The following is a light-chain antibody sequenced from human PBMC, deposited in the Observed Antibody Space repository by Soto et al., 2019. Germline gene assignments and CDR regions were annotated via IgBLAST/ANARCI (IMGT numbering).Light chain of an antibody. Sequence: QSAPTQPASVSRSPGQSITISCTGTSSDVGGYNYVSWYQQHPDKAPKLMIYVVSNRPSGVSNRFSGSKSGNTASLTISGLQAEDEAHYYCSSYTSSDTPYVFGTGTKLTLL. V-gene: IGLV2-14*01. J-gene: IGLJ1*01. CDR3: SSYTSSDTPYV. CDR2: VVS. CDR1: SSDVGGYNY.